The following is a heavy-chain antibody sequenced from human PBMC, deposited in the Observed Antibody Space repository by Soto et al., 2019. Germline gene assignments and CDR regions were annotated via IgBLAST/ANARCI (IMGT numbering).Heavy chain of an antibody. CDR2: IYYSGST. CDR3: ATIKLGSNRLDY. CDR1: GGSISSGDYY. V-gene: IGHV4-30-4*01. Sequence: QVQLQESGPGLVKPSQTLSLTCTVSGGSISSGDYYWSWIRQPPGKGLEWIGYIYYSGSTNYNPSLTRRVTISVDTSKNHFSLKLSSVTAADTAVYYCATIKLGSNRLDYWGQGTLVTVSS. D-gene: IGHD3-10*01. J-gene: IGHJ4*02.